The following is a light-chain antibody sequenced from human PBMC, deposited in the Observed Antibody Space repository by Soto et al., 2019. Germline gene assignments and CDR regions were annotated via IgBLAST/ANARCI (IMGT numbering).Light chain of an antibody. V-gene: IGKV1-6*02. CDR1: QGIGNA. Sequence: SVGDSVPISCRASQGIGNALGWYQQKPGKPPKVLIYGASNLQSGVPPRFSGSGSGTDFTLAISSLQPEDSATYYCLQDINYPWTFGQGTKVDIK. J-gene: IGKJ1*01. CDR2: GAS. CDR3: LQDINYPWT.